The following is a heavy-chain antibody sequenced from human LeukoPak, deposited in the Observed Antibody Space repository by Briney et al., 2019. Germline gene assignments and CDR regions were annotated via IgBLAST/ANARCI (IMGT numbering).Heavy chain of an antibody. J-gene: IGHJ4*02. CDR3: AKTTTGYSSGRFPGWPVDY. D-gene: IGHD6-19*01. Sequence: GGSLRLSCAASGFTFSGQSMDWVRQAPGKGLGWVAVISYDGSNKYYADSVKGRFTISRDNSKNTLYLQMNCLRAEDTAVYYCAKTTTGYSSGRFPGWPVDYWGQGTLVTVSS. V-gene: IGHV3-30*18. CDR2: ISYDGSNK. CDR1: GFTFSGQS.